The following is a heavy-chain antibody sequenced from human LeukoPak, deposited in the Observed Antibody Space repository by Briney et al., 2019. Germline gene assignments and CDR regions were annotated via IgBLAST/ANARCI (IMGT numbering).Heavy chain of an antibody. CDR1: GFPFSSYA. Sequence: PGGSLRLSCAASGFPFSSYAMSWVRQAPGKGLEWVSSITGSGGSTHYADSVKGRFTISRDNPKNTLYLQMNSLRAEDTAVYYCAKHTRGPTRGYFDYWGQGTLVTVSS. J-gene: IGHJ4*02. CDR2: ITGSGGST. D-gene: IGHD4-11*01. V-gene: IGHV3-23*01. CDR3: AKHTRGPTRGYFDY.